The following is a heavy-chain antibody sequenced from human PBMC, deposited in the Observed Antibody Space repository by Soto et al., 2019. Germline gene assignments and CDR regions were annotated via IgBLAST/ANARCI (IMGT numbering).Heavy chain of an antibody. CDR1: GGSFSGYY. CDR2: INHSGST. Sequence: SETLSLTCGVYGGSFSGYYWSWIRQPPGKGLEWIGEINHSGSTNYNPSLKSRVTISVDTSKNQFSLKLSSVTAADTAVYYCARGRGSREDYYYGMDVWGQGTTVTVSS. V-gene: IGHV4-34*01. D-gene: IGHD6-13*01. CDR3: ARGRGSREDYYYGMDV. J-gene: IGHJ6*02.